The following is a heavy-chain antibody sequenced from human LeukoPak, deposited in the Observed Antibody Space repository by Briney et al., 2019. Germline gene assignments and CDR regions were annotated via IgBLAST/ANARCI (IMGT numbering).Heavy chain of an antibody. Sequence: ASVKISCKASGYTLTDYYMHWVRQAPGKGLEWMGRADPEDGEAIYAAKFQGRVTITADTSIDTVYKELSSLRSEDTAVYYCVTPTREKTVAAVYLSWGQGTQVTVSS. D-gene: IGHD2-15*01. CDR1: GYTLTDYY. V-gene: IGHV1-69-2*01. J-gene: IGHJ5*02. CDR3: VTPTREKTVAAVYLS. CDR2: ADPEDGEA.